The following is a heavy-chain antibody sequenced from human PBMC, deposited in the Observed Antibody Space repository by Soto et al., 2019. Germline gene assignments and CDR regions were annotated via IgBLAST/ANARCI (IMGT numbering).Heavy chain of an antibody. Sequence: PGGSVRLSCAASGFAFKSYAMHWVRQAPGKGLEWVALISFDGSDQDYVDSVKGRFTVSRDNSNNSLFLHMDSLRAEDTAVYYCTRYRLTSYYFDFWGQGTMVTVSS. CDR3: TRYRLTSYYFDF. CDR1: GFAFKSYA. J-gene: IGHJ4*02. CDR2: ISFDGSDQ. V-gene: IGHV3-30*03. D-gene: IGHD2-21*02.